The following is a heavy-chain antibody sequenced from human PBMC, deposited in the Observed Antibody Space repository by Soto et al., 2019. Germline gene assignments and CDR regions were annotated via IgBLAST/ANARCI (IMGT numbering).Heavy chain of an antibody. CDR2: IKQDGSEK. J-gene: IGHJ4*02. V-gene: IGHV3-7*01. CDR3: ARDAPQPYSGYYDY. CDR1: GFTFSSYW. Sequence: GGSLRLSCAASGFTFSSYWMSWVRQAPGKGLEWVANIKQDGSEKYYVDSVKGRFTISRDNAKNSLYLQMNSLRAEDTAVYYCARDAPQPYSGYYDYWGQGTLVTVSS. D-gene: IGHD1-26*01.